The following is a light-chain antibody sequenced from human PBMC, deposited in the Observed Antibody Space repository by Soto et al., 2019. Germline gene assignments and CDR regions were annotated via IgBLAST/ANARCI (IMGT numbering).Light chain of an antibody. CDR2: DAS. J-gene: IGKJ3*01. V-gene: IGKV1-5*01. Sequence: DIQMTQSPSTLSASVGDRVTITCRASQSISSWLAWYQQKPGKAPKLLIFDASSLESGVPSRFSGSRSGTEFTLTISSLQPDDFATYCCLQYNYYSPLFTFGPGTKVHVK. CDR3: LQYNYYSPLFT. CDR1: QSISSW.